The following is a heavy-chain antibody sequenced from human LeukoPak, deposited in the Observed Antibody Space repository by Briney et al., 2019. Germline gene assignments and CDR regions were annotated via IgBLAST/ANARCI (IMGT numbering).Heavy chain of an antibody. Sequence: ASEKVSCKASGYTLTRYGITWVRQAPGQGVEGVGWISAYNGDTKYAQTLQGRVTMTTDTPTSTAYMELRSLRSDDTAVYYCARDPSNSSVWYVCFVFWGEGTLVAVSS. J-gene: IGHJ4*02. D-gene: IGHD6-19*01. CDR3: ARDPSNSSVWYVCFVF. CDR2: ISAYNGDT. V-gene: IGHV1-18*01. CDR1: GYTLTRYG.